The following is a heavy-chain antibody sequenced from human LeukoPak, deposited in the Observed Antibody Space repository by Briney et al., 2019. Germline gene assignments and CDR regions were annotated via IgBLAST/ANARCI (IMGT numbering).Heavy chain of an antibody. CDR3: ARAEGYSYAFYFVY. J-gene: IGHJ4*02. D-gene: IGHD5-18*01. CDR1: GLTFSNYW. CDR2: IKYGGSEK. V-gene: IGHV3-7*04. Sequence: HPGGSLRLSCAASGLTFSNYWMTWVRQAPGKGLEWVANIKYGGSEKYYADSVKGRFTISRDNAKNSLYLQMNSLRAEDTAVYFCARAEGYSYAFYFVYWGQGTLVTVSS.